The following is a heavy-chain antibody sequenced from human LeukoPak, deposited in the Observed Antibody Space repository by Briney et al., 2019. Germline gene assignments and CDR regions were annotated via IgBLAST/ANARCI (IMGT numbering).Heavy chain of an antibody. Sequence: SETLSLTCAVYGGSFSGYYWSWIRQHPGKGREWIGYIYYSGSTYYNPSLKSRATISVDTTKNQFSLKLSSVTAADTAVYYCARDPRTYRSGWYALPLRAFDIWGQGTMVTVSS. J-gene: IGHJ3*02. CDR1: GGSFSGYY. D-gene: IGHD6-19*01. CDR2: IYYSGST. CDR3: ARDPRTYRSGWYALPLRAFDI. V-gene: IGHV4-31*11.